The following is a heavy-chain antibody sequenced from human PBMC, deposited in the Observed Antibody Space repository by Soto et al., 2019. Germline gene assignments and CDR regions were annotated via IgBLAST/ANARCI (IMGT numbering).Heavy chain of an antibody. CDR1: GYTFISYY. Sequence: QVQLVQSGAEVKKPGASVKVSCKASGYTFISYYMHWVRQAPGQGVEWMGIINPNSGGTTYAQRFQGRVTMTRDTPTSTVYMELSSLRSEDTAVYFCTRGTHCISTRCYFDYWGQGTLVTVSS. CDR3: TRGTHCISTRCYFDY. J-gene: IGHJ4*02. D-gene: IGHD2-2*01. V-gene: IGHV1-46*03. CDR2: INPNSGGT.